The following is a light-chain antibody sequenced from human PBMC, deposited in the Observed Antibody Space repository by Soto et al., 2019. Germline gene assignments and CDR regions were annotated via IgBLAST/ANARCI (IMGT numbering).Light chain of an antibody. V-gene: IGKV1-5*01. Sequence: DIQMTQSPSSLSASVGDRATITCRPSQTISIYLNWYQQKPGKAPKLLIYGASSLQSGVPSRFSGSGSGTEFTLTISSLQPDDCATYYCQHYNSYSEAFGQGTKVDIK. CDR3: QHYNSYSEA. J-gene: IGKJ1*01. CDR2: GAS. CDR1: QTISIY.